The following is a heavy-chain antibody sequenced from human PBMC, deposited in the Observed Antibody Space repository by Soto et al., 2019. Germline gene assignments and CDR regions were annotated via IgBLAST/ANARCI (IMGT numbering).Heavy chain of an antibody. CDR2: INSSSTYT. CDR3: ARIIAAAGGRRYFDL. CDR1: GFTFSDYY. Sequence: QVQLVESGGGLVKPGGSLRLSCAASGFTFSDYYMSWIRRAPGKGLECVSYINSSSTYTNYADSVKGRFTISRDNAKNSLYLQMNSLRAEDTAVYYCARIIAAAGGRRYFDLWGRGTLVTVSS. V-gene: IGHV3-11*05. D-gene: IGHD6-13*01. J-gene: IGHJ2*01.